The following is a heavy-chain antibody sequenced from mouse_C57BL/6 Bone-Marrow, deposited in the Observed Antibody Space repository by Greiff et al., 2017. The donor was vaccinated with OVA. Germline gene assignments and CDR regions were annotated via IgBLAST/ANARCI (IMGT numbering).Heavy chain of an antibody. CDR1: GYTFTSYW. J-gene: IGHJ1*03. CDR2: INPSSGYT. D-gene: IGHD2-1*01. CDR3: ARVFFPLYYGKFYWYFDV. V-gene: IGHV1-7*01. Sequence: QVQLQQSGAELAKPGASVKLSCKASGYTFTSYWMHWVKQRPGQGLEWIGYINPSSGYTKYNQKFKDKATLTADKSSSTAYMQLSSLTYADSAVYYCARVFFPLYYGKFYWYFDVWGTGTTVTVSS.